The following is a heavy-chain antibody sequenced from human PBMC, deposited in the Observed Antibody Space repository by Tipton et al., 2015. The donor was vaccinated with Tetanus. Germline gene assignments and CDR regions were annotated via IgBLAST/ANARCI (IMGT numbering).Heavy chain of an antibody. J-gene: IGHJ4*02. Sequence: TLSLTCSVSGASLSSGDYFWSWLRQSPGGGLEWIWYINSLGSTWDNPSLKSRVTISVDSSKNQFSLNVNSVTAVDTTVCYCAKSDRVTRTSWYFHDWGQGTLVTVSS. D-gene: IGHD2-2*01. CDR3: AKSDRVTRTSWYFHD. V-gene: IGHV4-30-4*01. CDR2: INSLGST. CDR1: GASLSSGDYF.